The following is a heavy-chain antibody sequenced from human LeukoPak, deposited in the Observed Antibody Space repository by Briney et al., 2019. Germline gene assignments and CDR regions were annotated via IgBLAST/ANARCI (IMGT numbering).Heavy chain of an antibody. V-gene: IGHV1-18*01. CDR3: ARDWVRMITFGGVIPID. CDR1: GSTFTSYG. CDR2: ISAYNGNT. Sequence: GASVKVSCKASGSTFTSYGISWVRQAPGQGLEWMGWISAYNGNTNCAQKLQGRGTMTTDTCTSTAYMEQRSLRSDDTAVYYCARDWVRMITFGGVIPIDWGQGTLVTVSS. D-gene: IGHD3-16*02. J-gene: IGHJ4*02.